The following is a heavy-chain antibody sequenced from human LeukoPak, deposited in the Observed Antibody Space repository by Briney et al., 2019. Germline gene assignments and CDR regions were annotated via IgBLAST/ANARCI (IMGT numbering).Heavy chain of an antibody. V-gene: IGHV3-23*01. CDR2: IGVGGTT. Sequence: GGSLRLSCAASGFTFSSYGMNWVRQAPGKGLEWVSGIGVGGTTYYADSVKGRFTISRDNAKNSLYLQMNSMRAEDTAVYFCARGRTGGYDRWGQGILVIVSS. CDR1: GFTFSSYG. D-gene: IGHD6-25*01. CDR3: ARGRTGGYDR. J-gene: IGHJ5*02.